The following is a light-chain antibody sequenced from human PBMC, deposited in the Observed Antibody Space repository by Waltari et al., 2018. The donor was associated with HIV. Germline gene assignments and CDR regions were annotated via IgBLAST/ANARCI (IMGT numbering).Light chain of an antibody. CDR2: RNN. J-gene: IGLJ2*01. V-gene: IGLV1-47*01. CDR1: SSHLGSNV. Sequence: QSVLTQPPSASGTPGPRVALSCSGSSSHLGSNVLGWYQQLPGTAPKLLSYRNNQRPSGVPDRFSGSKSGTSAFLAISGLRSEDEADYYCAAWDDSLSGVVFGGGTKLTVL. CDR3: AAWDDSLSGVV.